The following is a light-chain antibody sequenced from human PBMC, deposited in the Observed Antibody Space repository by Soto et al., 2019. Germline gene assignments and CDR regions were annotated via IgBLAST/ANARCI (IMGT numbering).Light chain of an antibody. V-gene: IGKV1-13*02. Sequence: AIQLTQSPSSLSASVGDRVTITCRARQGISSALAWYQQKPGKAPKLLIYDASSLESGVPSRFSGIGSGKDFNITISSLQPEDFATSYCPQFNSYWVTFGGGTKVEIK. CDR1: QGISSA. CDR3: PQFNSYWVT. J-gene: IGKJ4*02. CDR2: DAS.